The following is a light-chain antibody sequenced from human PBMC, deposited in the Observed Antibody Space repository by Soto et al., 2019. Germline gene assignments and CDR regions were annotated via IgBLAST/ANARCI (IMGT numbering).Light chain of an antibody. CDR2: GAS. CDR1: QSVSNNY. CDR3: QQYGSSGT. V-gene: IGKV3-20*01. J-gene: IGKJ1*01. Sequence: EIVLTQSPGTLSLSPGERATLSCRASQSVSNNYLAWYQQKPGQAPRLLIYGASNRATGIPDRFSGSGSGTDFTLTISRLEPEYFAVYYCQQYGSSGTLRQGNKVDSK.